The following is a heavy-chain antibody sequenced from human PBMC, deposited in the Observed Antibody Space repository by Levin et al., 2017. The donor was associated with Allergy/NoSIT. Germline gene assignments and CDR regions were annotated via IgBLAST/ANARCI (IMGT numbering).Heavy chain of an antibody. Sequence: SQTLSLTCGVSGGSFSGYYWTWIRQPPGKGLEWIGEINHSGSTNYNPSLKSRVTISSDTAKKQFFLKLSSLTAADTAVYYCAGGRYCSGTSCYIGNWFHPWGQGTLVTVSS. CDR2: INHSGST. CDR1: GGSFSGYY. V-gene: IGHV4-34*01. CDR3: AGGRYCSGTSCYIGNWFHP. D-gene: IGHD2-2*02. J-gene: IGHJ5*02.